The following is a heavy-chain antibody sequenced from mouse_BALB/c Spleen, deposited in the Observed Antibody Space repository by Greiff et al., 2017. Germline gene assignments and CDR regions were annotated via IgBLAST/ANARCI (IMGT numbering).Heavy chain of an antibody. CDR2: ISSGSSTI. J-gene: IGHJ4*01. CDR1: GFTFSSFG. V-gene: IGHV5-17*02. CDR3: ARRDSITTEAMDY. D-gene: IGHD1-2*01. Sequence: DVHLVESGGGLVQPGGSRKLSCAASGFTFSSFGMHWVRQAPEKGLEWVAYISSGSSTIYYADTVKGRFTISRDNPKNTLFLQMTSLRSEDTAMYYCARRDSITTEAMDYWGQGTSVTVSS.